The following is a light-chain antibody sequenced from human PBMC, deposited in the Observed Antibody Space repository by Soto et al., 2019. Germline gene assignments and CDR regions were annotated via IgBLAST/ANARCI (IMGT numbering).Light chain of an antibody. J-gene: IGLJ1*01. CDR3: SSYTSSSTLV. CDR2: DVS. V-gene: IGLV2-14*01. CDR1: SSDVGDYNY. Sequence: QSALTQPASVSGSPGQSITISCTGTSSDVGDYNYVSWYQQHPGKAPEVMIYDVSNRPSGVSNRFSGSKSGNTASLTISGLTAEDGADYYCSSYTSSSTLVFGTGTKVTV.